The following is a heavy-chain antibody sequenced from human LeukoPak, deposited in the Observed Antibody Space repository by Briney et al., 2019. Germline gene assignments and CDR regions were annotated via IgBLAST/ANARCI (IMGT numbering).Heavy chain of an antibody. Sequence: SQTLSLTCALSGDSVSSNSAAWNWIRQSPSRGLEWLGRTYYRSKWYNDYVVSVKSRITINPDTSKNQFSLQLNSVTPEDTAVYYCAREKYSSSWYSDAFDIWGQGTMVTVSS. CDR1: GDSVSSNSAA. CDR2: TYYRSKWYN. J-gene: IGHJ3*02. D-gene: IGHD6-13*01. CDR3: AREKYSSSWYSDAFDI. V-gene: IGHV6-1*01.